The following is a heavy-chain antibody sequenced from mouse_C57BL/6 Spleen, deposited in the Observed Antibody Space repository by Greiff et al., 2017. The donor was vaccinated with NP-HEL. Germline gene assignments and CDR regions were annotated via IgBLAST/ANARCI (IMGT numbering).Heavy chain of an antibody. CDR2: IDPNSGGT. CDR1: GYTFTSYW. V-gene: IGHV1-72*01. Sequence: QVQLKQPGAELVKPGASVKLSCKASGYTFTSYWMHWVKQRPGRGLEWIGRIDPNSGGTKYNEKFKSKATLTVDKPSSTAYMQLSSLTSEDSAVYYCAREGIYYYGSSRYYFDYWGQGTTLTVSS. J-gene: IGHJ2*01. D-gene: IGHD1-1*01. CDR3: AREGIYYYGSSRYYFDY.